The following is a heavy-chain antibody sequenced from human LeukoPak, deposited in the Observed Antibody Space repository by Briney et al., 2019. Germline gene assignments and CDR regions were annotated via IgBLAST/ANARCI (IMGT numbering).Heavy chain of an antibody. D-gene: IGHD1-1*01. Sequence: PSETLSLTCTVSGGSISGYYWSWIRQPPGKGLEWIGYIYYSGSTTYNPSLKSRVTISVDTSKNQYSLKLGSVTAADTAMYYCARGTSNTAWHWVYWGQGTLVTVSS. J-gene: IGHJ4*02. CDR3: ARGTSNTAWHWVY. CDR1: GGSISGYY. CDR2: IYYSGST. V-gene: IGHV4-59*01.